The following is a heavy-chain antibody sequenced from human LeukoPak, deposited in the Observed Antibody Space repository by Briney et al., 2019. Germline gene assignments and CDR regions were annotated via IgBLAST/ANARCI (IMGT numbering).Heavy chain of an antibody. D-gene: IGHD6-13*01. CDR2: ICYDGSNT. V-gene: IGHV3-33*01. CDR3: ARGFSSSWVFDY. Sequence: GGSLRLSCAASGVTFSSYGMHWVRQAPGKGLEWVAIICYDGSNTYYADSAKGRFTISRDNSKNTLYLQMNSLRAEDTAVYYCARGFSSSWVFDYWGQGTLVTVSS. CDR1: GVTFSSYG. J-gene: IGHJ4*02.